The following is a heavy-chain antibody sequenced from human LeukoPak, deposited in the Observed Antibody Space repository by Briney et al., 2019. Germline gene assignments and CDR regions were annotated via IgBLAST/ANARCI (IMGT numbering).Heavy chain of an antibody. Sequence: SETLSLTCAVYGGSFSGYYWSWIRQPPGKGLEWIGEINHSGSTNYNPSLKSRVTISVDTSKNQFSLKLSSVTAADTAVYYCARRLYSSGWYRGVGYYFDYWGQGTLVTVSS. CDR2: INHSGST. J-gene: IGHJ4*02. V-gene: IGHV4-34*01. CDR1: GGSFSGYY. D-gene: IGHD6-19*01. CDR3: ARRLYSSGWYRGVGYYFDY.